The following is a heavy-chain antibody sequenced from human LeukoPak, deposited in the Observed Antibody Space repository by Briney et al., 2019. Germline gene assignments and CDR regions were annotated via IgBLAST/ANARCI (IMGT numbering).Heavy chain of an antibody. J-gene: IGHJ6*02. Sequence: SVKVSCKASGGTFSSYAISWVRQAPGQGLEWMGGIIPIFGTANYAQKFQGRVTITADESTSTAYMELSGLRSEDTAVYYCAREGEEDSSSRYGDYYYYGMDVWGQGTTVTVSS. CDR3: AREGEEDSSSRYGDYYYYGMDV. CDR1: GGTFSSYA. V-gene: IGHV1-69*01. CDR2: IIPIFGTA. D-gene: IGHD6-13*01.